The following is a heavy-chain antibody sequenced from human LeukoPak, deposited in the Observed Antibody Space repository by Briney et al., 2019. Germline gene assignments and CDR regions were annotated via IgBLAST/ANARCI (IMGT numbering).Heavy chain of an antibody. CDR2: ISGSGGST. CDR1: GFTFSSYA. D-gene: IGHD6-19*01. Sequence: GSLRLSCAASGFTFSSYAMSWVRQAPGKGLEWVSAISGSGGSTYYADSVKGRFTISRDNSKNTLYLQMNSLRAEDTAVYYCAKDRGKQWLVAGYYFDYWGQGTLVTVSS. J-gene: IGHJ4*02. CDR3: AKDRGKQWLVAGYYFDY. V-gene: IGHV3-23*01.